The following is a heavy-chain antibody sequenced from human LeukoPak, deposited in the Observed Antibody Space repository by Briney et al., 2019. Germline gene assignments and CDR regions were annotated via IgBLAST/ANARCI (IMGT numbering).Heavy chain of an antibody. CDR1: GYTFTSYG. CDR2: IYPRDGST. CDR3: ARDQEGFDY. V-gene: IGHV1-46*01. J-gene: IGHJ4*02. Sequence: ASVTVSFTASGYTFTSYGISWVRQAPGQGLEWMGMIYPRDGSTSYAQKFQGRVTVTRDTSTSTVHMELSGLRSEDTAVYYCARDQEGFDYWGQGTLVTVSS.